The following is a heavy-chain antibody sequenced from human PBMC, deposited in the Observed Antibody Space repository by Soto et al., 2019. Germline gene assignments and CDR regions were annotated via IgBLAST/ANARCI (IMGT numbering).Heavy chain of an antibody. Sequence: QVQLVQSGAEMKKPGSSVNVSCQSSGGTFNTYAMNWVRQAPGQGPEWMGDISPMFGAANYAPKFQGRVTITADESTGTSYMQLSSLTSEATALYFCAREVQVHTPAFVYWGQGTLVTVSS. CDR3: AREVQVHTPAFVY. D-gene: IGHD3-10*01. V-gene: IGHV1-69*19. CDR1: GGTFNTYA. J-gene: IGHJ4*02. CDR2: ISPMFGAA.